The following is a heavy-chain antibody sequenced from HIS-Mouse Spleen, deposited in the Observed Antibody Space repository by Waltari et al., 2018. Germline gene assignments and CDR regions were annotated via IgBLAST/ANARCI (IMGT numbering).Heavy chain of an antibody. CDR3: ARALGIAARPGAFDI. CDR1: GYTFTSYY. J-gene: IGHJ3*02. V-gene: IGHV1-46*03. Sequence: QVQLVQSGAEVKKPGASVKVSCKASGYTFTSYYMHWVRQAPGQGLEWMGIINPRGGSPSYAQKFQGRVTMTRDTSTSTVYMELSSLRSEDTAVYYCARALGIAARPGAFDIWGQGTMVTVSS. D-gene: IGHD6-13*01. CDR2: INPRGGSP.